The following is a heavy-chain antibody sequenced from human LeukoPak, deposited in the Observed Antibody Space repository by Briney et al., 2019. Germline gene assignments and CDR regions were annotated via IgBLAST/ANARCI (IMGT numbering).Heavy chain of an antibody. Sequence: GSLRLSCAASGFTFSSYSMNWVRQPPGKGLEWIGEINHSGSTNYNPSLKSRVPLSVDTSKNQFSLKLSSVPAADTAVYYCARGLHAGVNTRHYYYYYYMDVWGKGTTVTVSS. CDR3: ARGLHAGVNTRHYYYYYYMDV. V-gene: IGHV4-34*01. J-gene: IGHJ6*03. CDR2: INHSGST. D-gene: IGHD5-18*01. CDR1: GFTFSSYS.